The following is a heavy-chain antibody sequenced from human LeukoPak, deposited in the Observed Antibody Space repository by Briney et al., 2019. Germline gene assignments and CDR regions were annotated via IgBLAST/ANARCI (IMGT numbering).Heavy chain of an antibody. CDR1: GFTFSSYS. V-gene: IGHV3-21*01. CDR3: ARVAVGSYGDY. CDR2: ISSSYI. J-gene: IGHJ4*02. Sequence: GGSLRLSCAASGFTFSSYSMNWVRQAPGKGLEWVSSISSSYIYYADSVKGRFTISRDNAKNSLYLQMNSLRAEDTAVYYCARVAVGSYGDYWGQGTLVTVSS. D-gene: IGHD1-26*01.